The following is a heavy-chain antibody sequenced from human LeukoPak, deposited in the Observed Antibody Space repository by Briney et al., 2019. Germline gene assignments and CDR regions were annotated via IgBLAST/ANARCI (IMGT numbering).Heavy chain of an antibody. Sequence: SETLSLTCAVYGGSFSGYYWSWIRQPPGKGLEWIGEINHSGRTNYNPSLKSRVTISVDTSKNQFSLKLSSVTAADTAVYYCARGRLTYHDFWSGYELRPFYFDYWGQGTLVTVSS. CDR2: INHSGRT. J-gene: IGHJ4*02. V-gene: IGHV4-34*01. CDR1: GGSFSGYY. CDR3: ARGRLTYHDFWSGYELRPFYFDY. D-gene: IGHD3-3*01.